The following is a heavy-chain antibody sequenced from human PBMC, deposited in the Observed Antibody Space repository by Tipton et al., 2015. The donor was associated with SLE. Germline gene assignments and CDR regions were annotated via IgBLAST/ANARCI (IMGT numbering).Heavy chain of an antibody. CDR2: ISGSGGST. V-gene: IGHV3-23*01. Sequence: GSLRLSCAASGFPFSSYAMSWVRQAPGKGLEWVSAISGSGGSTYYADSVKGRFTISRDNSKNTLYLQMNSLRAEDTAVYYCAKVRDDYVWGSYEYWGQGTLVTVSS. CDR3: AKVRDDYVWGSYEY. CDR1: GFPFSSYA. J-gene: IGHJ4*02. D-gene: IGHD3-16*01.